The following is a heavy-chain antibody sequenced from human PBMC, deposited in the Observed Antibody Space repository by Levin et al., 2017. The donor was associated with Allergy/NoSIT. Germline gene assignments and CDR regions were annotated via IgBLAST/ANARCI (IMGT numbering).Heavy chain of an antibody. CDR3: ARTPLSSGFDLKFAFDI. V-gene: IGHV2-70*11. CDR2: IDWDDDK. D-gene: IGHD5-12*01. J-gene: IGHJ3*02. Sequence: SGPTLVKPTQTLKLTCTFSGFSLNTTGMCVSWIRQPPGKAPEWLARIDWDDDKYYRTSLKTRLTLSKDTSKNQVVLTVTNMDPVDTATYFCARTPLSSGFDLKFAFDIWGQGIMVTVSS. CDR1: GFSLNTTGMC.